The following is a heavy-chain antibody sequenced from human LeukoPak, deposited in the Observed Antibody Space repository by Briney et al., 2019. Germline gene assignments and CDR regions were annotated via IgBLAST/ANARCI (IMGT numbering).Heavy chain of an antibody. Sequence: GIIPIFGTANYAQKFQGRVTITADESTSTAYMELSSLRSEDTAVYYCARDRVGVAVAGPDYWGQGTLVTVSS. V-gene: IGHV1-69*01. J-gene: IGHJ4*02. D-gene: IGHD6-19*01. CDR3: ARDRVGVAVAGPDY. CDR2: IIPIFGTA.